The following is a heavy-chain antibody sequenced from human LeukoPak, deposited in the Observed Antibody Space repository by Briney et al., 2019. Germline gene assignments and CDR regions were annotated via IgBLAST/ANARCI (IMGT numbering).Heavy chain of an antibody. CDR1: GFTYSNYA. D-gene: IGHD2-2*01. J-gene: IGHJ4*02. V-gene: IGHV3-23*01. CDR2: VSGSGGST. Sequence: AGGSLRLSCAVSGFTYSNYAMTWVRQAPGKGLEWVSSVSGSGGSTSYAESVTGRFTISRDTSKNTLYLQMNSPRAEDTAVYYCAKGGLGCSSTSCFDYWGQGTLVTVSS. CDR3: AKGGLGCSSTSCFDY.